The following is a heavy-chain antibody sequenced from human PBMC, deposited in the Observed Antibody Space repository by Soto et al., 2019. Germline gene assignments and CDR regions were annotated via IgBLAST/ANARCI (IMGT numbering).Heavy chain of an antibody. V-gene: IGHV2-5*02. CDR2: IYWDDDK. J-gene: IGHJ6*03. D-gene: IGHD1-20*01. CDR3: AHRRNEYNEYYMDV. Sequence: SGPTLVNPTQTLTLTCTFSGFSLSTSGVGVGWIRRPPGKALEWLALIYWDDDKRYSPSLKSRLTITKDTSKNQVVLTMTNMEPVDTATYYCAHRRNEYNEYYMDVWGKGTTVTVSS. CDR1: GFSLSTSGVG.